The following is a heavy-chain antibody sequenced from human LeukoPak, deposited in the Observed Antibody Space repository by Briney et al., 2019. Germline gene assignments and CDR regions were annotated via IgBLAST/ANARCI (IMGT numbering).Heavy chain of an antibody. CDR2: ISGSGGST. CDR3: AKFTMATYYFDY. V-gene: IGHV3-23*01. Sequence: GGSLRLSCAASGFTFSSYSMNWVRQAPGKGLEWVSAISGSGGSTYYADSVKGRFTISRDNSKNTLYLQMNSLRAEDTAVYYCAKFTMATYYFDYWGQGTLVTVSS. J-gene: IGHJ4*02. CDR1: GFTFSSYS. D-gene: IGHD3-10*01.